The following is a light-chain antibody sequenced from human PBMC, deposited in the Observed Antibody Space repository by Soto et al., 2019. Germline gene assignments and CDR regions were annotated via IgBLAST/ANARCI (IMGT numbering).Light chain of an antibody. CDR2: LAS. V-gene: IGKV3-15*01. CDR1: HSVSSN. J-gene: IGKJ1*01. Sequence: EIVMTQSPATLSVSPGERAALSCRASHSVSSNLAWYHQKPGQAPRLLIYLASTRATGIPARFSGSGSGTEFTLTISSLQSEDFAVYYCQQYNNWPPRWTFGQGTKVEIK. CDR3: QQYNNWPPRWT.